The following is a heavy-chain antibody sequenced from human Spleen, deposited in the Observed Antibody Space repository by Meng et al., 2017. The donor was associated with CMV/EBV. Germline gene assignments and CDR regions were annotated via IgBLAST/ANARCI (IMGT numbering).Heavy chain of an antibody. CDR2: IRYDGTNK. CDR1: GFTFSRYG. V-gene: IGHV3-30*02. Sequence: GESLKISCTASGFTFSRYGMHWVRQAPGKGLEWVTFIRYDGTNKYYGDSVKGRFSISRDNSKNTLYLQMNSLRAEDTAIYYCAKIAFGELLFDAFDIWGQGTMVTVSS. D-gene: IGHD3-10*01. CDR3: AKIAFGELLFDAFDI. J-gene: IGHJ3*02.